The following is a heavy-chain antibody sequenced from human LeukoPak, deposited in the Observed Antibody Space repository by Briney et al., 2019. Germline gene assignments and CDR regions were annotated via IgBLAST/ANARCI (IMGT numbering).Heavy chain of an antibody. Sequence: KPSETLSLTCTVSGGSISSSSYYWGWIRQPPGKGLEWIGSIYYSGSTYYNPSLKSRVTISVDTSKNQFSLKLSSVTAADTAVYYCARDSGYPSLNWFDPWGQGTLVTVSS. CDR1: GGSISSSSYY. CDR2: IYYSGST. CDR3: ARDSGYPSLNWFDP. D-gene: IGHD3-22*01. V-gene: IGHV4-39*07. J-gene: IGHJ5*02.